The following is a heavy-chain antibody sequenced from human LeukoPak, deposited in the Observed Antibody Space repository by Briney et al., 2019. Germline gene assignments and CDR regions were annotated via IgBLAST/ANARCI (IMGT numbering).Heavy chain of an antibody. V-gene: IGHV3-7*01. D-gene: IGHD5-18*01. CDR2: IKQDGSEK. CDR3: AREYT. J-gene: IGHJ4*02. Sequence: GGSLRLSSAPSRFTFSMDWVSCVRHAAGEGMEWVASIKQDGSEKKYVDSVKRRFTIFRDNGKNSLYLQMNSLRVEDTAVYFCAREYTGGQGTLATVS. CDR1: RFTFSMDW.